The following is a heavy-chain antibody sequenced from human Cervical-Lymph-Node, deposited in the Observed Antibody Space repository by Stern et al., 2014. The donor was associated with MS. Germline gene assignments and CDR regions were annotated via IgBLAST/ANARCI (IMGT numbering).Heavy chain of an antibody. Sequence: EVQLVESGGGLVQPGGSLKLSCAASGFTFSGSAMHWVRQASGKGLEWVGRIRSKANNYATAYAASVKGRFTISRDDSKNTAYLQMNSLKTEDTAVYYCSRRGVGAYGMDVWGQGTTVTVSS. CDR2: IRSKANNYAT. V-gene: IGHV3-73*01. CDR1: GFTFSGSA. D-gene: IGHD1-26*01. CDR3: SRRGVGAYGMDV. J-gene: IGHJ6*02.